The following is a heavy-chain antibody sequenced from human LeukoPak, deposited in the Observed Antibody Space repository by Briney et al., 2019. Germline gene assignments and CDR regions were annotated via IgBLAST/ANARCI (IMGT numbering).Heavy chain of an antibody. D-gene: IGHD3-22*01. V-gene: IGHV4-34*01. J-gene: IGHJ4*02. CDR2: INHSGST. CDR3: ARGVRYYDSRVYYYVKRPFDY. Sequence: SETLSLNCAVYGGSFSGYYWSWIRQPPGKGLEWIGGINHSGSTNYHPPLKSRVTKSVDTSKNQFFLQLSFVAAADTAVYYCARGVRYYDSRVYYYVKRPFDYWGQGTLVTVSS. CDR1: GGSFSGYY.